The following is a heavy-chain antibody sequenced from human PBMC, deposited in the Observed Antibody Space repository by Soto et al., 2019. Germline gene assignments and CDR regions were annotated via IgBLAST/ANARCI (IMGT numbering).Heavy chain of an antibody. Sequence: SVKVSCKASGGTFSSYTISWVRQAPGQGLEWMGRIIPILGIANYAQKFQGRVTITADKSTSTAYMELSSLRSEDTAVYYCARGSYDILTGYYYYYYMDVWGKGTTVTVSS. D-gene: IGHD3-9*01. J-gene: IGHJ6*03. CDR1: GGTFSSYT. V-gene: IGHV1-69*02. CDR2: IIPILGIA. CDR3: ARGSYDILTGYYYYYYMDV.